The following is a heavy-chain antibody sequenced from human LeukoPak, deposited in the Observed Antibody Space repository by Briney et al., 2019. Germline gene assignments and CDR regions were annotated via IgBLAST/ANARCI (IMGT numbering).Heavy chain of an antibody. J-gene: IGHJ4*02. CDR3: ARHRRRYSYGFFDY. CDR2: IYYSGST. D-gene: IGHD5-18*01. Sequence: SETLSLTCTVSGGSISSYYWSWIRQPPGKGLEWIGYIYYSGSTNYNPSLKSRVTISVDTSKNQFSLKLSSVTAADTAVYYCARHRRRYSYGFFDYWGQGTLVTVSS. CDR1: GGSISSYY. V-gene: IGHV4-59*08.